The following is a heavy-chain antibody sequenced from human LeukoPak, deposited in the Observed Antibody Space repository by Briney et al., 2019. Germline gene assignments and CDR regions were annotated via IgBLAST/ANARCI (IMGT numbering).Heavy chain of an antibody. J-gene: IGHJ4*02. V-gene: IGHV1-69*13. D-gene: IGHD5-18*01. CDR3: ARATSANEYSFGYHFDY. Sequence: GASVKVSCKASGGTFSSYAISWVRQAPGQGLEWMGGIIPIFGTANYAQKFQGRVTMTADEFTTTAYMDLSSLRSEDTAVYFCARATSANEYSFGYHFDYWGQGTLVTVSS. CDR1: GGTFSSYA. CDR2: IIPIFGTA.